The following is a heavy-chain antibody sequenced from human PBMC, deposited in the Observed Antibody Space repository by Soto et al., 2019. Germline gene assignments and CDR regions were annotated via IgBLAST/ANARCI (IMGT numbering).Heavy chain of an antibody. CDR1: GYNFSSYW. D-gene: IGHD2-21*02. Sequence: EESLKISCKGSGYNFSSYWISWVRQMPGKGLEWMGRIDPSDSYSNYNPSFQGHVTMSADKSISTAYLQWSSLKASNTAMYYCARQYGDYNGWIDHWGQGTLVTVSS. CDR2: IDPSDSYS. J-gene: IGHJ5*02. CDR3: ARQYGDYNGWIDH. V-gene: IGHV5-10-1*01.